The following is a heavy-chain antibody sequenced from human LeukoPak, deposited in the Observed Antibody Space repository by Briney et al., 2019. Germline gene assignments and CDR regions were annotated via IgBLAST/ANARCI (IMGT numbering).Heavy chain of an antibody. CDR3: ARDNSVRDEAWWFNP. CDR2: IYSGGST. D-gene: IGHD5-24*01. J-gene: IGHJ5*02. V-gene: IGHV3-53*05. CDR1: GFTVSSNY. Sequence: GGSLRLSCAASGFTVSSNYMSWVRQAPGKGLEWVSVIYSGGSTYYADSVKGRFTISRDNSKNTLYLQMNSLRSEDTAVYYCARDNSVRDEAWWFNPWGQGTLVTVSS.